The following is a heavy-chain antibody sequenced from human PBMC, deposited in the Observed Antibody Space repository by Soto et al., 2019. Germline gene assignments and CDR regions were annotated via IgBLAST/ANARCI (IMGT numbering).Heavy chain of an antibody. Sequence: GGSLRLSCAASGFTFDDYTMHWFRQAPGKGLEWVSLISWDGGSTYYADSVKGRFTISRDNSKNSLYLQMNSLRTEDTALYYCAKDILQLSGYYGMDVWGQGTTVTVSS. J-gene: IGHJ6*02. D-gene: IGHD6-6*01. CDR2: ISWDGGST. CDR1: GFTFDDYT. V-gene: IGHV3-43*01. CDR3: AKDILQLSGYYGMDV.